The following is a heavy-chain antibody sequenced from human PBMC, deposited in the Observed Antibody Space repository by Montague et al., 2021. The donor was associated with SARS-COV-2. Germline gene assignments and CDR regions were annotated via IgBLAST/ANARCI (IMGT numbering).Heavy chain of an antibody. CDR1: GGSLSGYY. D-gene: IGHD3-3*01. Sequence: SETLSLTCAVYGGSLSGYYWAWIRQPPAKGLEWIGEINYSGSTNYNPSLKSRLTISVDTSKKQFSLKLNSMTAADTAVYYCARGADYDFWSGFLRYKWFDPWGLGTPVTVSS. J-gene: IGHJ5*02. V-gene: IGHV4-34*01. CDR2: INYSGST. CDR3: ARGADYDFWSGFLRYKWFDP.